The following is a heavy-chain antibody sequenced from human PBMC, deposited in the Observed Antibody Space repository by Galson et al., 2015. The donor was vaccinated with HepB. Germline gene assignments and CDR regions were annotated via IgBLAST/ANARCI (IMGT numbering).Heavy chain of an antibody. CDR3: AKEDSNGWYPKFDY. CDR2: ISGSGGST. V-gene: IGHV3-23*01. Sequence: SLRLSCAASGFSFSNYAMSWVRQAPGKGLEWVSTISGSGGSTYYADSVKGRFTISRDNSKNTVYLQMNSLRAEDTAVYYCAKEDSNGWYPKFDYWGQGTLVTVSS. D-gene: IGHD6-19*01. CDR1: GFSFSNYA. J-gene: IGHJ4*02.